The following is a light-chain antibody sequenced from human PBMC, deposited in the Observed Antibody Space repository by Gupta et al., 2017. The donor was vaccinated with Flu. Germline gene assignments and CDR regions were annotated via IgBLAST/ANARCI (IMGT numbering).Light chain of an antibody. CDR2: EDN. Sequence: QSALTQPASVSGSPGQAITISCTGTSSDIGRYNRGSWYQHHPGKVPKTILYEDNKRPSGISIRFSGSKSGNTASLTISGLQAEDEADYYCCAYTTSNNWVFGGGTKLTVL. J-gene: IGLJ3*02. CDR1: SSDIGRYNR. CDR3: CAYTTSNNWV. V-gene: IGLV2-23*01.